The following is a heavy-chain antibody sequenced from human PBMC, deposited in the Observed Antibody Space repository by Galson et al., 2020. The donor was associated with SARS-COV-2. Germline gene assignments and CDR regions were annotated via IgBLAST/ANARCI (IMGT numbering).Heavy chain of an antibody. J-gene: IGHJ4*02. CDR2: ISYDGSNK. D-gene: IGHD5-18*01. V-gene: IGHV3-30*04. Sequence: GESLKISCAASGFTFSSYAMHWVRQAPGKGLEWVAVISYDGSNKYYADSVKGRFTISRDNSKNTLYLQMNSLRAEDTAVYYCARPSGYSYCSYFDYWGQGTLVTVSS. CDR3: ARPSGYSYCSYFDY. CDR1: GFTFSSYA.